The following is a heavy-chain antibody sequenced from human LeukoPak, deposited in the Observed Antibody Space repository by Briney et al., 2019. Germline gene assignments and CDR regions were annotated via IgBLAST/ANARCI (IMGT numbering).Heavy chain of an antibody. J-gene: IGHJ5*02. Sequence: PSETLSLTCTVSGGSISSSSYYWGWIRQPPGKGLEWIGEINHSGSTNYNPSLKSRVTISVDTSKNQFSLKLSSVTAADTAVYYCARGYRWPRFGVVTYNWFDPWGRGTLVTVSS. CDR3: ARGYRWPRFGVVTYNWFDP. CDR1: GGSISSSSYY. CDR2: INHSGST. D-gene: IGHD3-3*01. V-gene: IGHV4-39*07.